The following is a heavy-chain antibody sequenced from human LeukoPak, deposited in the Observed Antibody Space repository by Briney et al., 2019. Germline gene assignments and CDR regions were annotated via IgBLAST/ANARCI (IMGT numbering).Heavy chain of an antibody. J-gene: IGHJ4*02. Sequence: GGSLRLSCAASGFTFSSYSMNWVRQAPGKGLEWVSSISSSSSYIYYADSVKGRFTISRDNAKNSPYLQMNSLRAEDTAVYYCARDLDRGDYGYYFDYWGQGTLVTVSS. CDR1: GFTFSSYS. D-gene: IGHD4-17*01. CDR3: ARDLDRGDYGYYFDY. CDR2: ISSSSSYI. V-gene: IGHV3-21*01.